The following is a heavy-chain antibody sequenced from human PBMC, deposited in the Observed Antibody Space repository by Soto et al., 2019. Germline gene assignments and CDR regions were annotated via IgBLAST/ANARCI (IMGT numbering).Heavy chain of an antibody. D-gene: IGHD1-26*01. CDR2: IYYSGYT. Sequence: NPSETLSLTCTVSGDSIRSYYCSWIRQPPGKGLEWIGYIYYSGYTSYNPSLKSRVTISVDTSKNQFSLKLNSVTAADTAVYYCARCFSGNYPSRPEEQYYFDSWGQGTLVTVSS. V-gene: IGHV4-59*01. CDR1: GDSIRSYY. J-gene: IGHJ4*02. CDR3: ARCFSGNYPSRPEEQYYFDS.